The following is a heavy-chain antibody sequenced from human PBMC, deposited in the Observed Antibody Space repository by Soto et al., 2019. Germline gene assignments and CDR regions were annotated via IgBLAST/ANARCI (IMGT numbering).Heavy chain of an antibody. CDR1: GGYFSANY. Sequence: QVRLQQWGAGLLKPSQTLSLTCGISGGYFSANYWSWIRQAPGKGPEWLGEINHSGYTDYNPSLQSLVTISADTSKNQFSLNLSSVTAADTAVYYCATGGLFSSWGQGTLVTVSS. CDR2: INHSGYT. J-gene: IGHJ5*02. CDR3: ATGGLFSS. D-gene: IGHD3-3*01. V-gene: IGHV4-34*02.